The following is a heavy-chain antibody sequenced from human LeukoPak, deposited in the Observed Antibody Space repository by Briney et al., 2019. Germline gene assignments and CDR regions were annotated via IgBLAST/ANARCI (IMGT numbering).Heavy chain of an antibody. V-gene: IGHV1-69*04. Sequence: GASVKVSCKASGGTFSSYAISWVRQAPGQGLEWMGRIIPIFGIANYAQKFQGRVTITADKSTSTAYMELSSLRSEDTAAYYCAREGGITGTTGSFDYWGQGTLVTVSS. CDR2: IIPIFGIA. D-gene: IGHD1-7*01. CDR3: AREGGITGTTGSFDY. J-gene: IGHJ4*02. CDR1: GGTFSSYA.